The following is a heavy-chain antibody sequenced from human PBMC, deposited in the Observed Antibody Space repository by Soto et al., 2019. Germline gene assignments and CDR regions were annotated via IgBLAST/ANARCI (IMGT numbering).Heavy chain of an antibody. D-gene: IGHD6-13*01. CDR3: ARGRGVVIPAGTPDAFDV. CDR2: ISAFNDYT. Sequence: ASVKVSCKASGYAFNKYGFNWVRQAPGQGLEWMGRISAFNDYTNLAQKFQGRLTLTTDASTNTAYMELEILRSDDTAIYYCARGRGVVIPAGTPDAFDVWGQGTMVTVSS. CDR1: GYAFNKYG. V-gene: IGHV1-18*01. J-gene: IGHJ3*01.